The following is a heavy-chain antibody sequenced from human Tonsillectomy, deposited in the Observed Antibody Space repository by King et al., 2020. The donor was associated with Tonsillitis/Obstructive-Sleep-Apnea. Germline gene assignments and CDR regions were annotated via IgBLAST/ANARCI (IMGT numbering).Heavy chain of an antibody. J-gene: IGHJ4*02. CDR2: IGTAGTT. Sequence: QLVQSGGGLVQPGGSLRLSCAAAGFTFSSYAMHWVRQPTGKSREWGAAIGTAGTTYCPGSVNGRFTISRESAKNSLYLQMNSLRAGETAVYYCARGNYRWEVGAPPDYWGQGTLVTVSS. D-gene: IGHD1-26*01. CDR3: ARGNYRWEVGAPPDY. CDR1: GFTFSSYA. V-gene: IGHV3-13*04.